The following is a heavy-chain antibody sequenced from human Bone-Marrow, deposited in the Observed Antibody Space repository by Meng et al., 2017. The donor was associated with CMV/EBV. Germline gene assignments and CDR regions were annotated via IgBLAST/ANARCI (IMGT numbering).Heavy chain of an antibody. D-gene: IGHD6-19*01. CDR3: ARDSFPHIAVAGMGGFDP. Sequence: FNFNNAWMSWVRQAPGKGLEWVSSISSSSSYIYYADSVKGRFTISRDNAKNSLYLQMNSLRAEDTAVYYCARDSFPHIAVAGMGGFDPWGQGTLVTVSS. CDR2: ISSSSSYI. V-gene: IGHV3-21*01. CDR1: FNFNNAW. J-gene: IGHJ5*02.